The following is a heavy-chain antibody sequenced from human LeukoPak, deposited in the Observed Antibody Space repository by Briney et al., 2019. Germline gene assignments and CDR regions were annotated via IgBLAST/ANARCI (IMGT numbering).Heavy chain of an antibody. V-gene: IGHV1-8*01. D-gene: IGHD6-6*01. J-gene: IGHJ4*02. CDR1: GYTFTSFD. CDR3: ARAFYSSSSGGGNYFDY. CDR2: LNPNNGST. Sequence: ASVKVSCTASGYTFTSFDINWVRQATGQGLEWMGYLNPNNGSTGYAQKFQGRVTMTRNTSRGTAYMEVNSLKSDDTAMYSCARAFYSSSSGGGNYFDYWGLGTMVTVSS.